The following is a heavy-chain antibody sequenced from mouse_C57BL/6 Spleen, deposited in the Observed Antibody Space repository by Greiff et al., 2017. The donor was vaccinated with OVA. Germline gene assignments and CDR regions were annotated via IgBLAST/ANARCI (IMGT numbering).Heavy chain of an antibody. CDR3: ARNVYYYGSSPIDYAMDY. CDR1: GFSLTSYA. Sequence: VKVVESGPGLVAPSQSLSITCTVSGFSLTSYAISWVRQPPGKGLEWLGVIWTGGGTNYNSALKSRLSISKDNSKSQVFLKMNSLQTDDTARYYCARNVYYYGSSPIDYAMDYWGQGTSVTVSS. CDR2: IWTGGGT. J-gene: IGHJ4*01. V-gene: IGHV2-9-1*01. D-gene: IGHD1-1*01.